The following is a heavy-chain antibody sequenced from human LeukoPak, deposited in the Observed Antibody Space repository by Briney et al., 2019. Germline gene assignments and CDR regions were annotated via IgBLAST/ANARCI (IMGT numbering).Heavy chain of an antibody. J-gene: IGHJ3*02. CDR3: ARNRWEPYHNDAFDI. D-gene: IGHD1-26*01. Sequence: ASVKVSCKASGYTFTGYYMHWVRQAPGQGLEWMGWINPNSGGTNYAQKFQGRVTMTRDTSISTAYMELSRLRSDDTAVYYCARNRWEPYHNDAFDIWGQGTMVTVSS. V-gene: IGHV1-2*02. CDR1: GYTFTGYY. CDR2: INPNSGGT.